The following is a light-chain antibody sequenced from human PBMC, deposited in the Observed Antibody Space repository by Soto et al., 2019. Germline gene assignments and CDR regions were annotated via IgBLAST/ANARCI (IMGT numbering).Light chain of an antibody. CDR2: GAS. CDR1: QSVTNN. V-gene: IGKV3-20*01. Sequence: EIVMTQSPDTLSVSPGERGTISCSASQSVTNNLAWYQQKPGQAPRLLIYGASNRATGIPDRFSGSGSGTDFTLTISRLEPEDFAVYYCQQYGSSGTFGQGTKVDI. CDR3: QQYGSSGT. J-gene: IGKJ1*01.